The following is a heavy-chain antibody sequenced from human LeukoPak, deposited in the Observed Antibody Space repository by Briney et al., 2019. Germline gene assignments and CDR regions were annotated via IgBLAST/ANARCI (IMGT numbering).Heavy chain of an antibody. Sequence: GASVKVSCKTSGYTFTGYDVNWVRQAAGQGFEWMGWTNPNSGDTGYAHNLQGRITITRDSSTATVFMELSSLRSEDTAIYYCARGRLNGNVDFWGQGTLVTVSS. CDR3: ARGRLNGNVDF. V-gene: IGHV1-8*01. D-gene: IGHD1-20*01. CDR1: GYTFTGYD. J-gene: IGHJ4*02. CDR2: TNPNSGDT.